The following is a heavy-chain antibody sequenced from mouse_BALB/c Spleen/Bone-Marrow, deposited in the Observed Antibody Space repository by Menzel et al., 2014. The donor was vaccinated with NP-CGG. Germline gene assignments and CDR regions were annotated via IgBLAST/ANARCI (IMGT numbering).Heavy chain of an antibody. J-gene: IGHJ2*01. CDR3: ARLGRDY. CDR2: IYPYNGGT. CDR1: GYTFTDYN. V-gene: IGHV1S29*02. Sequence: SGPELVKPGASVKISCKASGYTFTDYNMHWVKQSHGKSIEWIGYIYPYNGGTGYNQKFKSKATLTVDNSSSTAYMELRSLTSEDSAVYYCARLGRDYWGQGTTLTVSS. D-gene: IGHD4-1*01.